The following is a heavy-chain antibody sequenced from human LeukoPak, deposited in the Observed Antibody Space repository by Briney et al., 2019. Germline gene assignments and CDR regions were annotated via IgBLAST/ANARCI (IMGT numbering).Heavy chain of an antibody. CDR2: SHASGST. CDR3: ARRPGDYDSSPWWYFDL. J-gene: IGHJ2*01. V-gene: IGHV4-4*08. D-gene: IGHD3-22*01. Sequence: SETLSLTCSVSGASITSYYWTWIRQSPGKGLEWIGYSHASGSTRYNPSLESRLSMSVDTSKNQVSLTLTSVTAADTAVYYCARRPGDYDSSPWWYFDLWGRGTLVTVSS. CDR1: GASITSYY.